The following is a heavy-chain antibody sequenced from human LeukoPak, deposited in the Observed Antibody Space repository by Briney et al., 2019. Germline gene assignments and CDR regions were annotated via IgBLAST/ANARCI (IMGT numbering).Heavy chain of an antibody. D-gene: IGHD3-10*01. CDR2: INHSGST. Sequence: SETLSLTCTVSGGSISSYYWSWIRQPPGKGLEWIGEINHSGSTNYNPSLKSRVTISVDTSKNQFSLKLSSVTAADTAVYYCARAFGDIWGQGTLVTVSS. V-gene: IGHV4-34*01. CDR3: ARAFGDI. CDR1: GGSISSYY. J-gene: IGHJ4*02.